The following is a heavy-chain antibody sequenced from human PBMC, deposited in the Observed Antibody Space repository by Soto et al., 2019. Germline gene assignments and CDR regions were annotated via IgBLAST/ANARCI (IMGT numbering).Heavy chain of an antibody. Sequence: EVHLLESGGGLVQPGGCLRLSCAASGCPFSSYAMSWVRQAPGKGLEWVSGISGSGAGTYYADSVQGRFTISRDNSENTLYLEMNSLRAEDTAVYYCANAPYCSGGSCYGLPHYYGMDVWGQGTTVTVSS. J-gene: IGHJ6*02. CDR2: ISGSGAGT. D-gene: IGHD2-15*01. CDR1: GCPFSSYA. V-gene: IGHV3-23*01. CDR3: ANAPYCSGGSCYGLPHYYGMDV.